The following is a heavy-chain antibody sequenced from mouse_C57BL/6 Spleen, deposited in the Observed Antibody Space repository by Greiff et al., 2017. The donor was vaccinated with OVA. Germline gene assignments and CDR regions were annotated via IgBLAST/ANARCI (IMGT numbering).Heavy chain of an antibody. CDR3: ARSIYYDYPYYYAMDY. D-gene: IGHD2-4*01. CDR2: IWSDGST. CDR1: GFSLTSYG. Sequence: VQLVESGPGLVAPSQSLSITCTVSGFSLTSYGVHWVRQPPGKGLEWLVVIWSDGSTTYNSALKSRLSISKDNSKSQVFLKMNSLQTDDTAMYYCARSIYYDYPYYYAMDYWGQGTSVTVSS. V-gene: IGHV2-6*03. J-gene: IGHJ4*01.